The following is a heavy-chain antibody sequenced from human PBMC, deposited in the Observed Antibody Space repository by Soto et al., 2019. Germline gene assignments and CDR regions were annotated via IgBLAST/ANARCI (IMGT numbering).Heavy chain of an antibody. CDR2: INWNGRTR. D-gene: IGHD3-10*01. J-gene: IGHJ4*02. V-gene: IGHV3-20*04. Sequence: PGESLKISCAASGFTFEDYGMSWVRQLPGKGLQWVAGINWNGRTRDYVDSVRGRFTISRDNSKNTLYLQMNSLRAEDTAVYYCARDRGFPDTPFDYWGQGTLVTVSS. CDR3: ARDRGFPDTPFDY. CDR1: GFTFEDYG.